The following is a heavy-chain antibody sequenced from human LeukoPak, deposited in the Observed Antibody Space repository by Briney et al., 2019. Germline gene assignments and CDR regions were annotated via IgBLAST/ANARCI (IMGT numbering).Heavy chain of an antibody. CDR3: ARGQLRTPTAY. CDR1: GYTLTSYD. CDR2: MNPNSGRT. D-gene: IGHD1-14*01. V-gene: IGHV1-8*01. J-gene: IGHJ4*02. Sequence: ASVKVSCKASGYTLTSYDINWVRQATGQGLEWMGWMNPNSGRTGYAQNFQGRITITRNTSISTAYMELSSLRSEDTAVYYCARGQLRTPTAYWGQGTLVTVSS.